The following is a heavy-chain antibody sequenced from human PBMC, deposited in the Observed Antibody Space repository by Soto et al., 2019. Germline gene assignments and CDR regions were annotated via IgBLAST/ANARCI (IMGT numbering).Heavy chain of an antibody. CDR1: GGSISSGGYY. D-gene: IGHD3-10*01. V-gene: IGHV4-31*03. CDR2: IYYSGST. J-gene: IGHJ6*02. CDR3: ARDLRFRGFYGMDV. Sequence: QVQLQESGPGQVKPSQTLSLTCTVSGGSISSGGYYWSWIRQHPGKGLEWIGYIYYSGSTYYNPSLKSRVTISVDTSKNQFSLKLSSVTAADTAVYYCARDLRFRGFYGMDVWGQGTTVTVSS.